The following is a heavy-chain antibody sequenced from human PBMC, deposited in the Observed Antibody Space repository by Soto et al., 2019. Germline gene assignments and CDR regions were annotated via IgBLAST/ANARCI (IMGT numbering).Heavy chain of an antibody. V-gene: IGHV4-59*01. J-gene: IGHJ6*02. CDR1: GASISADY. CDR3: ARGEWFLRGYGMDV. Sequence: QVQLQESGPGLVKPSETLSLTCSVSGASISADYWSWIRQPPGKRLEYIGFIYKGGSPNYNPSLERRFTISPDTSKNQVSLKLTSVTAAATAVYYCARGEWFLRGYGMDVWGRGTTVTVS. D-gene: IGHD3-3*01. CDR2: IYKGGSP.